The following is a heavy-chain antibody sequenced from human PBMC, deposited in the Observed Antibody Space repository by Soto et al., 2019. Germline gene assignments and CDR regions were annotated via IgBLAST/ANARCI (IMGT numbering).Heavy chain of an antibody. V-gene: IGHV1-18*04. Sequence: ASVKVSCKASGYTFTSYGISWVRQAPGQGLERMGWISAYNGNTNYAEKLQGRVTMTTDTSTSTAYMELRSLRSDDTAVSYRARGVIGGANSYHNCMDVWGRRTTSAVAS. CDR2: ISAYNGNT. D-gene: IGHD1-26*01. CDR1: GYTFTSYG. J-gene: IGHJ6*02. CDR3: ARGVIGGANSYHNCMDV.